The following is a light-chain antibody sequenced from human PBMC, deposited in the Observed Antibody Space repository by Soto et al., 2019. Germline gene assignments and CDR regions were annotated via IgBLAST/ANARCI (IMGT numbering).Light chain of an antibody. CDR2: YDN. CDR1: NIGSKS. V-gene: IGLV3-21*04. Sequence: SYELTQPPSVAVAPGETASITCGGNNIGSKSVHWYQQKPGQAPVLVIYYDNDRPSGIPERFSGSNSGNTATLTISRVEAGDEADYYYQVWDTGSDHLVFGGGTKLTV. CDR3: QVWDTGSDHLV. J-gene: IGLJ2*01.